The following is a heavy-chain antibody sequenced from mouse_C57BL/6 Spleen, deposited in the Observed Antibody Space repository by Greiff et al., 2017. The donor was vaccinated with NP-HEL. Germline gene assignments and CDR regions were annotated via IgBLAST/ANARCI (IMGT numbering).Heavy chain of an antibody. D-gene: IGHD1-1*01. CDR3: ARRGPTVVAVHWYFDV. J-gene: IGHJ1*03. V-gene: IGHV1-9*01. Sequence: VQLQQSGAELMKPGASVKLSCKATGYTFTGYWIEWVKQRPGHGLEWIGEILPGSGSTNYNEKFKGKATFTADTSSNTAYMQLSSLTTEDSAIYYCARRGPTVVAVHWYFDVWGTGTTVTVSS. CDR1: GYTFTGYW. CDR2: ILPGSGST.